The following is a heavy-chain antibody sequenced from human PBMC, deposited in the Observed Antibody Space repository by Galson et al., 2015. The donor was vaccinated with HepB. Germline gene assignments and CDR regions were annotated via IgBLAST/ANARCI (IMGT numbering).Heavy chain of an antibody. CDR3: AKGVLQVGATPFDY. V-gene: IGHV3-23*01. Sequence: SLRLSCAASGFTFNSHAMSWVRQAPGKGLEWVSVASGSGRSTYYADSVKGRFTISRDNSKNMLFLQMDSLRVEDTALYYCAKGVLQVGATPFDYWAREPWSPSPQ. CDR1: GFTFNSHA. CDR2: ASGSGRST. J-gene: IGHJ4*02. D-gene: IGHD2-15*01.